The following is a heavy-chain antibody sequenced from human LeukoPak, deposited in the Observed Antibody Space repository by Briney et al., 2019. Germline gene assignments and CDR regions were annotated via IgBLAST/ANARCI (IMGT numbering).Heavy chain of an antibody. CDR1: GGSFSGYY. CDR2: INHSGST. V-gene: IGHV4-34*01. CDR3: ARSRYYYDSSGYYLDY. D-gene: IGHD3-22*01. Sequence: PSETLSLTCAVYGGSFSGYYWSWIRQPPRKGLEWIGEINHSGSTNYNPSLKSRVTISVDTSKNQFSLKLSTVTAADTAVYYCARSRYYYDSSGYYLDYWGQGTLVTVSS. J-gene: IGHJ4*02.